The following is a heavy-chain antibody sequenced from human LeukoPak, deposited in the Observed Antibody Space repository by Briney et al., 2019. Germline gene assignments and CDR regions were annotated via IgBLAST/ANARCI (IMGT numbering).Heavy chain of an antibody. Sequence: SETLSLTCTVPGYSISSGYYWGWIRQPPGKGLEWIGSIYHSGSTYYNPSLRSRVTISVDTSKNQFSLKLSSVTAADTAVYYCARNYYGSGSYYNSHWFDPWGQGTLVTVSS. CDR2: IYHSGST. CDR1: GYSISSGYY. J-gene: IGHJ5*02. V-gene: IGHV4-38-2*02. CDR3: ARNYYGSGSYYNSHWFDP. D-gene: IGHD3-10*01.